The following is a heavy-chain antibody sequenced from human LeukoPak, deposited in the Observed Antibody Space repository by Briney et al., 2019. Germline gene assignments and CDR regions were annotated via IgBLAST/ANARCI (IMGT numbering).Heavy chain of an antibody. D-gene: IGHD6-13*01. V-gene: IGHV3-30*03. J-gene: IGHJ4*02. Sequence: PGGSLRLSCAASGFTFSSYGMHWVRQTPGKGLAWVAVVKDDGGYTSYAASVKGRFTISRDNSKNTVVLQMNSLSVDDTAIYYCARQSLAASGLDYWGQGVLATVSS. CDR2: VKDDGGYT. CDR1: GFTFSSYG. CDR3: ARQSLAASGLDY.